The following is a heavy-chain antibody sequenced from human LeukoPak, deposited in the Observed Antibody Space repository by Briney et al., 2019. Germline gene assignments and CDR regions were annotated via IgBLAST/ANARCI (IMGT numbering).Heavy chain of an antibody. CDR1: GFTFDDYA. J-gene: IGHJ4*02. Sequence: PGGSLRLSCAASGFTFDDYAMHWVRQAPGKGLEWVSGISWNSGSIGYADPVKGRFTISRDNAKNSLYLQMNSLRAEDMALYYCAKDRRSIAAAGPLDYWGQGTLVTVSS. V-gene: IGHV3-9*03. CDR2: ISWNSGSI. D-gene: IGHD6-13*01. CDR3: AKDRRSIAAAGPLDY.